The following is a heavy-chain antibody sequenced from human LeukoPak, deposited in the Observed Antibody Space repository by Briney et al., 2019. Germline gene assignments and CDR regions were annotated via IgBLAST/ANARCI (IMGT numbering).Heavy chain of an antibody. CDR2: ISSSSSYI. Sequence: GGSLRLSCAASGVTFSSYSMNWVRQAPGKGLEWVSSISSSSSYIYYADSVKGRFTISRDNAKNSLYLQMNSLRAEDTAVYYCARGDSSFPFDYWGQGTLVTVSS. V-gene: IGHV3-21*01. D-gene: IGHD3-22*01. CDR3: ARGDSSFPFDY. J-gene: IGHJ4*02. CDR1: GVTFSSYS.